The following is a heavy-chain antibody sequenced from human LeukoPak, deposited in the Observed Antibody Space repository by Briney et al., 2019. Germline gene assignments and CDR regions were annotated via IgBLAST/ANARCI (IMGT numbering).Heavy chain of an antibody. Sequence: SETLSLTCTVSGGSTSDYYWNWIRQPPGKGLEWIGYIYYRGTTNYNPSLNSRVTISLDSSKSQFSLRLISVPAADTAIYYCARGPPRTGRERYFDYWGQGTLVSVSS. D-gene: IGHD1-1*01. V-gene: IGHV4-59*01. CDR3: ARGPPRTGRERYFDY. J-gene: IGHJ4*02. CDR1: GGSTSDYY. CDR2: IYYRGTT.